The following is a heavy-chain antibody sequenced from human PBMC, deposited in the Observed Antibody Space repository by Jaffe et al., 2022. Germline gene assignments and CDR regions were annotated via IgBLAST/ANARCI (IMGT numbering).Heavy chain of an antibody. D-gene: IGHD3-10*01. Sequence: EVQLVESGGGLVQPGGSLRLSCAASGFTFSSYEMNWVRQAPGKGLEWVSYISSSGSTIYYADSVKGRFTISRDNAKNSLYLQMNSLRAEDTAVYYCAREDMVRGGQIDYWGQGTLVTVSS. J-gene: IGHJ4*02. CDR3: AREDMVRGGQIDY. CDR2: ISSSGSTI. CDR1: GFTFSSYE. V-gene: IGHV3-48*03.